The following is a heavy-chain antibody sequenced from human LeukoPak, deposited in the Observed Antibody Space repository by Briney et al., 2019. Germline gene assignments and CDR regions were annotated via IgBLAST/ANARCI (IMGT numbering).Heavy chain of an antibody. Sequence: ASVKVSCKASGYTFTSYAMHWVRQAPGQRLEWMGWINAGNGNTKYSQKFQGRVTTARDTSASTAYMELSSLRSGDTAVYYCARDHDILTGYLFDYWGQGTLVTVSS. J-gene: IGHJ4*02. V-gene: IGHV1-3*01. CDR3: ARDHDILTGYLFDY. CDR1: GYTFTSYA. D-gene: IGHD3-9*01. CDR2: INAGNGNT.